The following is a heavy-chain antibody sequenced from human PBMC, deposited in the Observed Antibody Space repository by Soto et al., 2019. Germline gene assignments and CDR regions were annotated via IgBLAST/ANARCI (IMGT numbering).Heavy chain of an antibody. Sequence: SVKVSCKASGGTFSSYAISWVRQAPGQGLEWMGGIIPIFGTADYAQKFQGRVTITADESTSTAYMELSSLRSEDTAVYYCARPKGSYSSGYYYFDYWGQGTLVTVSS. V-gene: IGHV1-69*13. J-gene: IGHJ4*02. CDR1: GGTFSSYA. CDR2: IIPIFGTA. D-gene: IGHD6-19*01. CDR3: ARPKGSYSSGYYYFDY.